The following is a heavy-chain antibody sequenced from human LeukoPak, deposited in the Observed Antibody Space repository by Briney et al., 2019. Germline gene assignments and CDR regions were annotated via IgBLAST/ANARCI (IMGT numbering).Heavy chain of an antibody. CDR1: GFTFRSYA. CDR3: AKDLKGTFDY. V-gene: IGHV3-9*01. Sequence: GGSLRLSCAASGFTFRSYAMSWVRQAPGKGLEWVSGISWNSGSIGYADSVKGRFTISRDNAKNSLYLQMNSLRAEDTALYYCAKDLKGTFDYWGQGTLVTVSS. CDR2: ISWNSGSI. J-gene: IGHJ4*02.